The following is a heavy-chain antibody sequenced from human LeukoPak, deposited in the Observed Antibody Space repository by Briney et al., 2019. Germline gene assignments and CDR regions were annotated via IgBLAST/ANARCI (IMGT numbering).Heavy chain of an antibody. CDR1: GFTFSDYY. V-gene: IGHV3-11*01. D-gene: IGHD3-22*01. Sequence: GGSLRLSCVASGFTFSDYYMSWIRQAPGKGLEWVSYISSSGSCIYYADSVKGRLTISRDNTKNSLFLQMNSLRAEDTAVYYCARDYYDSSGFDYWGQGTLVTVSS. J-gene: IGHJ4*02. CDR3: ARDYYDSSGFDY. CDR2: ISSSGSCI.